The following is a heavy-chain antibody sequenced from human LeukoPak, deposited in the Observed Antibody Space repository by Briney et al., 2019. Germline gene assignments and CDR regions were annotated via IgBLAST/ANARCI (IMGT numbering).Heavy chain of an antibody. Sequence: GALRLSCAASGFTFSSYDMTWVRQAPGKGLEWVSYISSSGSTIYYADSVKGRFTISRDNAKNSLYLQMNSLRAEDTAVYYCAELGITMIRGVWGKGTTVTISS. CDR2: ISSSGSTI. CDR3: AELGITMIRGV. V-gene: IGHV3-48*03. J-gene: IGHJ6*04. D-gene: IGHD3-22*01. CDR1: GFTFSSYD.